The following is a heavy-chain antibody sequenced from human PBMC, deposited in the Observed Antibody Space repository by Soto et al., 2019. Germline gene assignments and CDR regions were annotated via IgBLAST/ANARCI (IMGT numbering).Heavy chain of an antibody. CDR3: AEAERTVVVTSINF. CDR1: GFTFSHYA. V-gene: IGHV3-30-3*02. CDR2: ISFEGSNQ. J-gene: IGHJ4*02. Sequence: QVQLVESGGGVVQPGRSLRLSCAASGFTFSHYALHWVRQAPGKGLEWVALISFEGSNQFYADSVKGRFTISRDNSKNTLYLQMNSLRADDTAVYYCAEAERTVVVTSINFWGQGTLVTVSS. D-gene: IGHD2-21*02.